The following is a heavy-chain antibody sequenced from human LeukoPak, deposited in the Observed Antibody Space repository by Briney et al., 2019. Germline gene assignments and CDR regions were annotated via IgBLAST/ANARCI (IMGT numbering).Heavy chain of an antibody. CDR1: GFTFSNYG. D-gene: IGHD5-18*01. CDR3: ARASRIQLWLSDY. Sequence: GGSLRLSCAASGFTFSNYGMHWVRQAPGKGLEWVAVIWYDGSNKYYADSVKGRFTISRNNSKNTLYLQMNSLRAEDTAVYYCARASRIQLWLSDYWGQGTLVTVSS. CDR2: IWYDGSNK. J-gene: IGHJ4*02. V-gene: IGHV3-33*08.